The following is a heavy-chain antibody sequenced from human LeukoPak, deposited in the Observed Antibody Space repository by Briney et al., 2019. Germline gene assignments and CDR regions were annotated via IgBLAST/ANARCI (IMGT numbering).Heavy chain of an antibody. D-gene: IGHD5-18*01. CDR1: VASTSSRSYY. CDR2: IYYSGST. V-gene: IGHV4-39*01. Sequence: SETLSFTSTFSVASTSSRSYYWGGIPHPPGKGLEGIGSIYYSGSTYYNPSLKSRVTISVDTSKNQFSLKLSSVTAADTAVYYCARIGSGYSYGCFDYWGQGTLVTVSS. CDR3: ARIGSGYSYGCFDY. J-gene: IGHJ4*02.